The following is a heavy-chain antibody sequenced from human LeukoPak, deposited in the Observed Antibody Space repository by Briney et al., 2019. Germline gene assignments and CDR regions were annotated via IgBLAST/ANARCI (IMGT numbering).Heavy chain of an antibody. D-gene: IGHD3-16*02. J-gene: IGHJ4*02. CDR1: GYTFTGYY. CDR3: AKDPSFGGYLDY. V-gene: IGHV1-2*02. Sequence: ASVKVSCKASGYTFTGYYMHWVRQAPGQGLEWMGWINPNSGGTSYAQKFQGRVTMTRDTSISTAYMELSRLRSDDTAVYYCAKDPSFGGYLDYWGQGTLVTVSS. CDR2: INPNSGGT.